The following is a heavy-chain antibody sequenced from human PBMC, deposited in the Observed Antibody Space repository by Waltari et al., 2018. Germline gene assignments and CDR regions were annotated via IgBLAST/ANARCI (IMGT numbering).Heavy chain of an antibody. CDR3: AREGITMIFDAFDI. J-gene: IGHJ3*02. D-gene: IGHD3-22*01. CDR1: GFTFSSYS. V-gene: IGHV3-48*02. Sequence: EVQLVESGGGLVQPGGSLRLSCAASGFTFSSYSMNWVRQAPGKGLEWVSYISSSSSTIYYADSVKGRFTISRDNAKNSLYLQMNSLRDEDTAVYYCAREGITMIFDAFDIWGQGTMVTVSS. CDR2: ISSSSSTI.